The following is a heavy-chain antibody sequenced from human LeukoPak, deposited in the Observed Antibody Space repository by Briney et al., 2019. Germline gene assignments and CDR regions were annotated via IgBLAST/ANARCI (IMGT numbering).Heavy chain of an antibody. CDR2: LRYDGSNK. V-gene: IGHV3-30*02. CDR1: GFTFSSYG. Sequence: GGSLRLSCGASGFTFSSYGMHWVRQAPGKGLEWVAFLRYDGSNKYYADSVKGRFTISRDNSKNTLYLQMNSLRAEDTAVYYCAKVNVLRFLEWLTAWGQGTLVTVSS. CDR3: AKVNVLRFLEWLTA. D-gene: IGHD3-3*01. J-gene: IGHJ4*02.